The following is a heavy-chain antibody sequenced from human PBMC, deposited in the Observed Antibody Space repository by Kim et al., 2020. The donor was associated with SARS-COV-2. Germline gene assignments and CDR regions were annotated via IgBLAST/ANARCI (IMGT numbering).Heavy chain of an antibody. V-gene: IGHV4-59*13. CDR1: GGSISSYY. J-gene: IGHJ2*01. Sequence: SETLSLTCTVSGGSISSYYWSWIRQPPGKGLEWIGYIYYSGSTNYNPSLKSRVTISVDTSKNQFSLKLSSVTAADTAVYYCARARYAYWYFDLWGRGTLVTVSS. CDR2: IYYSGST. D-gene: IGHD5-12*01. CDR3: ARARYAYWYFDL.